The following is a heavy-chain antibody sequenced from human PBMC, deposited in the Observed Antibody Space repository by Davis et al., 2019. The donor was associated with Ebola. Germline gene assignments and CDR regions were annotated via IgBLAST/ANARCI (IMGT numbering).Heavy chain of an antibody. CDR2: ISCDGSNK. V-gene: IGHV3-30-3*01. J-gene: IGHJ4*02. Sequence: PGGSLRLSCAASGFTFSSYAMHWVRQAPGKGLEWVAVISCDGSNKYYADSVKGRFTISRDNSKNTLYLQMNSLRAEDTAVYYCARAWYYDILTGYQSHDYWGQGTLVTVSS. D-gene: IGHD3-9*01. CDR3: ARAWYYDILTGYQSHDY. CDR1: GFTFSSYA.